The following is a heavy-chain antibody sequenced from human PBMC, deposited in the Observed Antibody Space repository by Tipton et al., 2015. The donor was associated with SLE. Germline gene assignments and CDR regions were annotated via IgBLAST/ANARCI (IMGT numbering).Heavy chain of an antibody. CDR3: ARADWSGYLFGY. Sequence: LRLSCTVSGGSISSYYWSWIRQPPGKGLEWIGYNYYSGSTNYNPSLKSRVTISVDTSKNQFSLKLSSVTAADTAVYYCARADWSGYLFGYWGQGTLVTVSS. CDR1: GGSISSYY. CDR2: NYYSGST. D-gene: IGHD3-3*01. V-gene: IGHV4-59*01. J-gene: IGHJ4*02.